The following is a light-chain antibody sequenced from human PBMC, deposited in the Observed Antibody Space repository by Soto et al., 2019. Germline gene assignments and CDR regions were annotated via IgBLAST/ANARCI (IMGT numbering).Light chain of an antibody. V-gene: IGLV3-21*04. CDR2: YDS. J-gene: IGLJ2*01. CDR3: QVWDSSSDPYVV. Sequence: SYELTQPPSVSVAPGKTARITCGGNNIGGKSVHWYQQKPGQAPVLVIYYDSDRPSGIPERFSGSNSGNTATLPISRVEAGDEADYYCQVWDSSSDPYVVFGGGTKLTVL. CDR1: NIGGKS.